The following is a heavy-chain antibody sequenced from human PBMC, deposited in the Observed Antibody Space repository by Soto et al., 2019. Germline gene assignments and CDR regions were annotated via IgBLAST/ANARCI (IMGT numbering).Heavy chain of an antibody. D-gene: IGHD3-16*01. J-gene: IGHJ6*02. V-gene: IGHV3-23*01. Sequence: EVQLLESGGGLVQPGGSLRLSCAASEFTFSSYSMIWVRQAPGKGLEWVSGVNGGGEITYYAEWVKGRFTISRDNSKNTLYLQLNSLRAEDTAVFYCARGHFGLTMDVWGQGTTVTVSS. CDR3: ARGHFGLTMDV. CDR1: EFTFSSYS. CDR2: VNGGGEIT.